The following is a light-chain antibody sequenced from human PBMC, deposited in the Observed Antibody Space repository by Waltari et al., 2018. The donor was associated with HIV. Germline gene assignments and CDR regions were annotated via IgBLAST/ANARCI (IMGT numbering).Light chain of an antibody. Sequence: QSVLTLPPSVSAASGPKVPISCPGSSSNIGNSFLAWYQQLPGIAPKLLIYDNTKRPSGNPDRFSGSKSGTSATLAITGLQTGDEADYYCGTWDGSLNVWVFGGGTKVTV. CDR3: GTWDGSLNVWV. CDR1: SSNIGNSF. CDR2: DNT. V-gene: IGLV1-51*01. J-gene: IGLJ3*02.